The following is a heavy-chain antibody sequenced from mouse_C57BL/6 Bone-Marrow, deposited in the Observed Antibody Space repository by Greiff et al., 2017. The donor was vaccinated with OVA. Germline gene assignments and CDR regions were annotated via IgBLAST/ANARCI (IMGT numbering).Heavy chain of an antibody. CDR1: GYTFTSYW. CDR2: IHPNSGST. Sequence: VQLKEPGAELVKPGASVKLSCKASGYTFTSYWMHWVKQRPGQGLEWIGMIHPNSGSTNYNEKFKSKATLTVDKSSSTAYMQLSSLTSEDSAVYYCAVYPRFAYWGQGTLVTVSA. J-gene: IGHJ3*01. CDR3: AVYPRFAY. V-gene: IGHV1-64*01. D-gene: IGHD2-1*01.